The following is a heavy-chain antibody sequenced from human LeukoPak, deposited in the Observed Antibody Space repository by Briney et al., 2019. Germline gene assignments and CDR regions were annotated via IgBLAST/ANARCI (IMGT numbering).Heavy chain of an antibody. CDR2: INHSGST. V-gene: IGHV4-34*01. J-gene: IGHJ5*02. CDR1: GGCFSGYY. D-gene: IGHD4-17*01. Sequence: PSETLSLTCAVYGGCFSGYYWSWIRQPPGKGLEWIGEINHSGSTNYNPSLKSRVTILVDTSKNQFSLKLSSVTAADTAVYYCASGNYDYGDYGDSYNWFDPWGQGTLVTVSS. CDR3: ASGNYDYGDYGDSYNWFDP.